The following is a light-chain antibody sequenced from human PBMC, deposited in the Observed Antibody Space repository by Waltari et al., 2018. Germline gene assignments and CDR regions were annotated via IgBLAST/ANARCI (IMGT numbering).Light chain of an antibody. CDR3: QSYDSGLGGPV. CDR2: ENT. Sequence: SVLTQPPSVSGAPGQRVTISCTGSSSNLGAGYHVQWYQQLPGSAPKLLIYENTYRPSGVPGRFSGSTAGASASLAISGLQAGDEADYYCQSYDSGLGGPVFGGRTRVTVV. J-gene: IGLJ2*01. V-gene: IGLV1-40*01. CDR1: SSNLGAGYH.